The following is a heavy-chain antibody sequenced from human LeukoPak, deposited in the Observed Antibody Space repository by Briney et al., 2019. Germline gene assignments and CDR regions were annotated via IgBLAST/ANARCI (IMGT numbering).Heavy chain of an antibody. J-gene: IGHJ4*02. CDR3: ARRIVGANSYYFDY. V-gene: IGHV5-51*01. D-gene: IGHD1-26*01. CDR1: GYRFTSYW. CDR2: IYPGDSDT. Sequence: GESLKISFKGSGYRFTSYWIGWVRPMPGKGLEWMGIIYPGDSDTRYSPSFQGQVTISADKSISTAYLQWSGLKASDTAMYYCARRIVGANSYYFDYWGQGTLVTVSS.